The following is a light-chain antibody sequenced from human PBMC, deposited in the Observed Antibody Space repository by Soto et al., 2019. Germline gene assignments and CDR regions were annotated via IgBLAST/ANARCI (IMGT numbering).Light chain of an antibody. J-gene: IGLJ1*01. CDR3: SSYAGSNNNNDV. CDR1: SSDVGGYNY. CDR2: EVS. Sequence: QSALTQPPSASGSPGQSVTISCTGTSSDVGGYNYVSWYQQHPGKAPKLMIYEVSKRPSGVPDRFSGSKSGNTASLTVSGLQAEDEADYYCSSYAGSNNNNDVFGTGTKLTVL. V-gene: IGLV2-8*01.